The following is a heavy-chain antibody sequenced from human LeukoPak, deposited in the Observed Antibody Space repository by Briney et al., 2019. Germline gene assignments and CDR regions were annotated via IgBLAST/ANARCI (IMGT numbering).Heavy chain of an antibody. CDR2: ISYDGSNK. J-gene: IGHJ4*02. CDR3: ARSDLGYNY. D-gene: IGHD5-18*01. V-gene: IGHV3-30-3*01. Sequence: GGSLRLSCAASGFTFSSYAMHWVRQAPGKGLEWVAVISYDGSNKYYADSVKGRFTISRDNSKNTLYLQMNSLRAEDTAVYYCARSDLGYNYRGQGTLVTVSS. CDR1: GFTFSSYA.